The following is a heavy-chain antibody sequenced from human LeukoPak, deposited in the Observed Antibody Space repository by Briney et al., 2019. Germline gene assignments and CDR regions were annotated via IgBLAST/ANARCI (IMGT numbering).Heavy chain of an antibody. CDR2: IGNKT. J-gene: IGHJ4*02. CDR3: AKKRAVTGTGDFDY. D-gene: IGHD6-19*01. CDR1: GFTFSSYA. Sequence: GGSLRLSCAASGFTFSSYAVSWVRQAPGKGLEWVSGIGNKTHYADSVEGRFTISRDNAKNTLYLQMICLRAEATGVYYCAKKRAVTGTGDFDYWGQGTLVTVSS. V-gene: IGHV3-23*01.